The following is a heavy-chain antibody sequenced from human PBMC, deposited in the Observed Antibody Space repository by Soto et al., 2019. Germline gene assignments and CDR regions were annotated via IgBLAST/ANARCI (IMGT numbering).Heavy chain of an antibody. CDR1: GFSLSNAGLG. CDR3: ASTYSTSWYWFDH. J-gene: IGHJ5*02. V-gene: IGHV2-26*04. D-gene: IGHD6-13*01. CDR2: IFSNDEK. Sequence: QVTVKESGPVLVKPTETLTLTCTVSGFSLSNAGLGVSWIRQPPGKALEWLAHIFSNDEKSYSTSLKSRLTISKDTSKSQVVLTMTNMDPVDTATYYCASTYSTSWYWFDHWGHGTLVTVSS.